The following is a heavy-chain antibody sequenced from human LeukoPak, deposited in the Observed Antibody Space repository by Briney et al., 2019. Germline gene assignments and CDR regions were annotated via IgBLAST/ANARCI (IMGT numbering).Heavy chain of an antibody. V-gene: IGHV4-38-2*02. CDR3: ARETRSGGSLLRGNWFDP. CDR1: GYSISSGYY. Sequence: PSETLSLTCTVSGYSISSGYYWGWIRQPPGKGLEWIGSIYHSGSTYYNPSLKSRVTISVDTSKNQFSLKLSSVTAADTAVYYCARETRSGGSLLRGNWFDPWGQGTLVTVSS. D-gene: IGHD2-15*01. J-gene: IGHJ5*02. CDR2: IYHSGST.